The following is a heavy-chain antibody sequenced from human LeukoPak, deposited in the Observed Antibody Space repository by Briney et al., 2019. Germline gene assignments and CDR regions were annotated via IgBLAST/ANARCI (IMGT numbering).Heavy chain of an antibody. Sequence: GRSLRLSCAASGFTFSSYGMHWVRQAPGKGLEWVAVISYDGSNKYYADSVKGRFTISRDNSKNTLYLQMNSLRAEDTAVYYCARESGYYYYYYMDVWGKGTTVTISS. CDR3: ARESGYYYYYYMDV. J-gene: IGHJ6*03. D-gene: IGHD3-3*01. V-gene: IGHV3-30*03. CDR2: ISYDGSNK. CDR1: GFTFSSYG.